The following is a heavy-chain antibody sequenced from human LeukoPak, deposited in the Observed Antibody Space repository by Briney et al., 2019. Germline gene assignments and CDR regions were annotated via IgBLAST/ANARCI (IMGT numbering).Heavy chain of an antibody. D-gene: IGHD6-19*01. V-gene: IGHV1-2*02. J-gene: IGHJ5*02. CDR3: ARDKGRSSGMFDP. CDR1: GYTFTGYY. CDR2: INPNSGGT. Sequence: ASVKVSCTASGYTFTGYYMHWVRQAPGQGLEWMGWINPNSGGTNYAQKFQGRVTMTRDTSISTAYMELSRLRSDDTAVYYCARDKGRSSGMFDPWGQGTLVTVSS.